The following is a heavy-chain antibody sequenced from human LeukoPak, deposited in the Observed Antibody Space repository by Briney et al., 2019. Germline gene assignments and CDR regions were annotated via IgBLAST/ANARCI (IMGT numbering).Heavy chain of an antibody. J-gene: IGHJ4*02. CDR3: ARAGAGVAVADY. CDR1: GYTFTSYA. D-gene: IGHD6-19*01. V-gene: IGHV1-3*01. CDR2: INAGNGNT. Sequence: ASVKVSCTASGYTFTSYAMHWVRQASGQRLEWMGWINAGNGNTKYSQKFQGRVTITRDTSASTAYMELSSLRSGDTAVYYCARAGAGVAVADYWGQGTLVTVSS.